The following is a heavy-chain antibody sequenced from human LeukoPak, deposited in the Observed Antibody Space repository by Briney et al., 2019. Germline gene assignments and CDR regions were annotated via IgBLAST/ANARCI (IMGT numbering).Heavy chain of an antibody. V-gene: IGHV1-18*01. CDR3: SGIPMVRAVKGWFDP. CDR1: GYTFTSYG. Sequence: ASAKVSCQASGYTFTSYGISWVRQAPGQGLEWMGWISAYNGNTNYAQKLQGRVTMTTDTSTSTAFMELRSLRSDDTAGYYCSGIPMVRAVKGWFDPWGQGTLVTVSS. J-gene: IGHJ5*02. CDR2: ISAYNGNT. D-gene: IGHD3-10*01.